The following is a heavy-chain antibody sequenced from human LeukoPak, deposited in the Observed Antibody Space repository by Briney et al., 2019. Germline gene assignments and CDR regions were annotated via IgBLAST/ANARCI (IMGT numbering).Heavy chain of an antibody. J-gene: IGHJ3*02. CDR1: GYTFTSYD. Sequence: ASVKVSCKASGYTFTSYDINWVRQATGQGLEWMGWMNPNSGNTGYAQKFQGRVTLTRDMSTSTVYMELSSLRSEDTAVYYCARALARAVNDAFDIWGQGTMVTVSS. CDR2: MNPNSGNT. CDR3: ARALARAVNDAFDI. V-gene: IGHV1-8*01. D-gene: IGHD6-19*01.